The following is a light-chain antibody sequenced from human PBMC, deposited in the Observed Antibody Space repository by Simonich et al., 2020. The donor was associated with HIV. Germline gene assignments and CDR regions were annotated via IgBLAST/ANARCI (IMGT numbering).Light chain of an antibody. J-gene: IGKJ4*01. CDR2: WAS. V-gene: IGKV4-1*01. CDR3: QQYYGTPLT. Sequence: DIVMTQSPDSLAVSLGERATINCKSSQTFLYSSNNKNYLVWYQQKPGRPPKLLIYWASTRESGVPDRFSGSGSGTDFTLTISSLQAEDVAVYYCQQYYGTPLTFGGGTRVEIK. CDR1: QTFLYSSNNKNY.